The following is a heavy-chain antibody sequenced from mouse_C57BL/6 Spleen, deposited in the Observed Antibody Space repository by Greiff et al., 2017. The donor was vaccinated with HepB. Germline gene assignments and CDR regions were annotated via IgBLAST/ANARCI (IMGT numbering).Heavy chain of an antibody. CDR3: ARRGIYDGYSFAY. Sequence: VKLEESGPGLVQPSQSLSITCTVSGFSLTSYGVHWVRQSPGKGLEWLGVIWSGGSTDYNAAFISRLSISKDNSKSQVFFKMNSLQADDTAIYYCARRGIYDGYSFAYWGQGTLVTVSA. CDR1: GFSLTSYG. V-gene: IGHV2-2*01. CDR2: IWSGGST. D-gene: IGHD2-3*01. J-gene: IGHJ3*01.